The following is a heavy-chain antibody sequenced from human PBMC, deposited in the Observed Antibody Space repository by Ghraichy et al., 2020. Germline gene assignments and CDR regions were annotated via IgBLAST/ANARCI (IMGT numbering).Heavy chain of an antibody. CDR1: GGSFSGYY. J-gene: IGHJ6*02. V-gene: IGHV4-34*01. CDR3: ARKGIVVVPAAKWYYYYGMDV. D-gene: IGHD2-2*01. Sequence: SETLSLTCAVYGGSFSGYYWSWIRQPPGKGLEWIGEINHSGSTNYNPSLKSRVTISVDTSKNQFSLKLSSVTAADTAVYYCARKGIVVVPAAKWYYYYGMDVWGQGTTVTVSS. CDR2: INHSGST.